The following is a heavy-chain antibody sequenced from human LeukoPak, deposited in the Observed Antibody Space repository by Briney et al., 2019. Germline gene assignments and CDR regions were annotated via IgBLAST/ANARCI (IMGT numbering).Heavy chain of an antibody. CDR3: GRVSSGWSVIDF. CDR2: INSDGSST. Sequence: PGGSLRLSCAASGFTFSSYWMHWVRQAPGKGLVWVSRINSDGSSTSYADSVKGRFTISRDNAKNTLYLQMNSLRVEDTAAYYCGRVSSGWSVIDFWGQGTLVTVSS. D-gene: IGHD6-19*01. J-gene: IGHJ4*02. V-gene: IGHV3-74*01. CDR1: GFTFSSYW.